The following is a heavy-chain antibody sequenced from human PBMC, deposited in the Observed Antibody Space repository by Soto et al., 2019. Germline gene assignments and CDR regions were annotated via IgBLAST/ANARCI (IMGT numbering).Heavy chain of an antibody. CDR2: ISNDGSNK. J-gene: IGHJ4*02. D-gene: IGHD3-9*01. CDR3: ARDRGSSRLVRVLDY. Sequence: QVQLVESGGGVVQPGRSLRLSCVASGFTFSSYAMHWVRQAPGKGLEWVAVISNDGSNKYYADSVKGRFTISRDNSENTLYLQMNSLRAEDTAVYFCARDRGSSRLVRVLDYWGQGTLVTVSS. CDR1: GFTFSSYA. V-gene: IGHV3-30-3*01.